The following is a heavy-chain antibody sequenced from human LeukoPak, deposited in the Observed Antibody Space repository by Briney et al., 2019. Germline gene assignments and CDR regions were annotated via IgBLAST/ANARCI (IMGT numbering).Heavy chain of an antibody. J-gene: IGHJ4*02. CDR2: IYTSGST. V-gene: IGHV4-61*02. D-gene: IGHD2-2*01. Sequence: PSETLSLTCTVSGGSTSSGSYYWSWIRQPAGKGLEWIGRIYTSGSTNYNPSLKSRVTISVDTSKKQFSLKLSSVTAADTAVYYCARHEYQLLFIAYWGQGTLVTVSS. CDR1: GGSTSSGSYY. CDR3: ARHEYQLLFIAY.